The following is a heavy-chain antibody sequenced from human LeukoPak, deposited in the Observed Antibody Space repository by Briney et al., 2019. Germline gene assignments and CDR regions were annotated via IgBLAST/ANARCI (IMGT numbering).Heavy chain of an antibody. D-gene: IGHD3-22*01. J-gene: IGHJ6*03. CDR3: ATWGGRGSSGYWDMDV. CDR2: IYPGDSDT. CDR1: GYSFTNYW. V-gene: IGHV5-51*01. Sequence: GESLKISCKGSGYSFTNYWIGWVRQMPGKGLEWMGIIYPGDSDTRYSPSFQGQVTISADKSISTAYLQWSSLKASDTAMYYCATWGGRGSSGYWDMDVWGKGTTVTVSS.